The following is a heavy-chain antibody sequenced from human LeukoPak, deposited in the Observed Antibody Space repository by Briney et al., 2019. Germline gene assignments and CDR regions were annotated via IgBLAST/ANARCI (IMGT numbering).Heavy chain of an antibody. CDR3: ARSGVAWNYCSSTSCYEGPDY. CDR1: GGTFSSYA. Sequence: ASVKVSCKASGGTFSSYAISWVRQAPGQGLEWMGGIIPIFGTANYAQKFQGRVTITADESTSTAYMELSSLRSEDTAVYYCARSGVAWNYCSSTSCYEGPDYWGQGTLVTVSS. D-gene: IGHD2-2*01. J-gene: IGHJ4*02. CDR2: IIPIFGTA. V-gene: IGHV1-69*13.